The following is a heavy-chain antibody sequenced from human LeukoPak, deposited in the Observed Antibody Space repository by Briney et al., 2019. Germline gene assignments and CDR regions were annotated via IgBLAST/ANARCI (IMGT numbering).Heavy chain of an antibody. Sequence: SETLSLTCAVYGGSFSGYYWSWIRQPPGKGLEWIGEINHSGSTNYNPSLKSRVTISVDTSKNQFSLKLSSVTDPDTAVYYCARRQNYDILTGYYSGWFDPWGQGTLVTVSP. CDR1: GGSFSGYY. V-gene: IGHV4-34*01. D-gene: IGHD3-9*01. CDR3: ARRQNYDILTGYYSGWFDP. CDR2: INHSGST. J-gene: IGHJ5*02.